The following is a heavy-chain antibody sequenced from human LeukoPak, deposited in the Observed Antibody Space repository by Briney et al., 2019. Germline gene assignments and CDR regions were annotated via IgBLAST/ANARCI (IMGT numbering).Heavy chain of an antibody. J-gene: IGHJ4*02. D-gene: IGHD2-2*02. CDR3: GRGFSIVPAGIPDY. V-gene: IGHV3-21*01. CDR1: GFTFSSYA. CDR2: ISSTSGLI. Sequence: KSGGSLRLSCAASGFTFSSYAMNRVRQAPGKGLGWVSSISSTSGLIFYADSVKGRFTVSRDNAQHSLSLQMSSLSAEDTAVYYCGRGFSIVPAGIPDYWGLGTLVTVSS.